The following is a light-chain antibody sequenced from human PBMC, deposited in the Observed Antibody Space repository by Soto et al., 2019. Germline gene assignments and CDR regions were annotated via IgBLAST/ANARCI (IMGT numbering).Light chain of an antibody. J-gene: IGLJ1*01. CDR3: QSYDSSLSGYV. V-gene: IGLV1-40*01. CDR2: GNT. CDR1: SSNIGAGYD. Sequence: QSVLTQPPSVSGAPGQRVTIPCTGSSSNIGAGYDVHWYQQLPGTAPKLLIYGNTNRPSGVPDRFSGSKSGTSASLAITGLQAEDEADYYCQSYDSSLSGYVFGTVTKLTVL.